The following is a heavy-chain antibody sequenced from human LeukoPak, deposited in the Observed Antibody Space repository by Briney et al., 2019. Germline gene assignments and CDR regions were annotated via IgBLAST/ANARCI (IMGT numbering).Heavy chain of an antibody. Sequence: GASVKVSCKASGYTFTSYGISWVRQAPGQGLEWMGWINAGNGNTKYSQEFQGGVTITRDTSASTAYMELSSLRSEDMAVYYCARGPLRYFDWLFGDDAFDIWGQGTMVTVSS. CDR3: ARGPLRYFDWLFGDDAFDI. D-gene: IGHD3-9*01. J-gene: IGHJ3*02. CDR2: INAGNGNT. V-gene: IGHV1-3*03. CDR1: GYTFTSYG.